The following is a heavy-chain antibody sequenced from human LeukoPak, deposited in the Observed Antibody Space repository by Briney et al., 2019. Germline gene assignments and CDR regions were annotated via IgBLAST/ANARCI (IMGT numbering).Heavy chain of an antibody. D-gene: IGHD3-3*01. CDR3: AGGGFLEWLGY. Sequence: SETLSLTCTVSGGSITTFFWSWIRQPAGKGLEWIGRIYTSGTTNYNPSLKSRVTISVDTSKNQFSLKLSSVTAADTAVYYCAGGGFLEWLGYWGQGTLVTVSS. CDR2: IYTSGTT. J-gene: IGHJ4*02. CDR1: GGSITTFF. V-gene: IGHV4-4*07.